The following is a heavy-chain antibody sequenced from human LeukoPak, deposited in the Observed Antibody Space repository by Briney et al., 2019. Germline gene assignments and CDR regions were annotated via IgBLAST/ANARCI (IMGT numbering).Heavy chain of an antibody. CDR1: GFTFSSYA. V-gene: IGHV3-64*01. D-gene: IGHD3-3*01. CDR2: ISSNGGST. J-gene: IGHJ4*02. CDR3: ARAQDYDFWSGYYSAFDY. Sequence: GGSLRLSCAASGFTFSSYAMHWVRQAPGKGLEYVSAISSNGGSTYYANSVKGRFTISTDNSKNTLYLQMGSLRAEDMAVYYCARAQDYDFWSGYYSAFDYWGQGTLVTVSS.